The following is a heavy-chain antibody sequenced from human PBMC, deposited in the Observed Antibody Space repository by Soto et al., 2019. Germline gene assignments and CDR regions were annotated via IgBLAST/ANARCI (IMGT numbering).Heavy chain of an antibody. J-gene: IGHJ3*02. CDR3: ARASTTVTQGAFDI. V-gene: IGHV1-3*01. CDR2: INAGNGNT. Sequence: ASVKVSCKASGYTFTSYAMHWVRQAPGQRLEWMGWINAGNGNTKYSQKFQGRVTITRDTSASTAYMELSSLRSEDTAVYYCARASTTVTQGAFDIWGQGTMVTVSS. D-gene: IGHD4-17*01. CDR1: GYTFTSYA.